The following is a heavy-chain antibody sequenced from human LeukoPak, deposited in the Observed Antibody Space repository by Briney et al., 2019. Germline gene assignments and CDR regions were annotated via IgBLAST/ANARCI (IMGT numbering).Heavy chain of an antibody. V-gene: IGHV4-34*01. CDR3: ARKGRGVNWFDP. Sequence: SETLSLTCAVYGGSFSGYYWSWIRQPPGKGLEWIGEINHSGSTNYNPSLKSRVTISVDTSKNQFSLKLSSVTAADTAVYYCARKGRGVNWFDPWGQGTLVTVSS. CDR1: GGSFSGYY. CDR2: INHSGST. D-gene: IGHD3-10*01. J-gene: IGHJ5*02.